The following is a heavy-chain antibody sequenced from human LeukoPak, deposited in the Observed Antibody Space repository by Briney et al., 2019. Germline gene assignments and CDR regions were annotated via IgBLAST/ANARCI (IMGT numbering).Heavy chain of an antibody. J-gene: IGHJ1*01. V-gene: IGHV4-34*01. Sequence: KSSETLSLTCAVYGGSFSGYYWSWIRQPPGKGLEWIGEINHSGSTNYNPSLKSRVTISVDTSKNQFSLKLSSVTAADTAVYYCASRSSPDYVWGSYRSRSEYFQHWGQGTLVTVSS. D-gene: IGHD3-16*02. CDR3: ASRSSPDYVWGSYRSRSEYFQH. CDR2: INHSGST. CDR1: GGSFSGYY.